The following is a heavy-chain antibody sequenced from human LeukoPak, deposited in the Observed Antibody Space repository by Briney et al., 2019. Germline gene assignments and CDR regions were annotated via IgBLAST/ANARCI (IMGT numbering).Heavy chain of an antibody. CDR1: GFTFSDYY. CDR3: AKGGSSGPTYYFDY. Sequence: GGSLRLSCAASGFTFSDYYMSWIRQAPGKGLEWVSYISSSGSAIYYADSVKGRFTISRDNAKNSLYLQMNSLRAEDTAVYYCAKGGSSGPTYYFDYWGQGTLVTVSS. D-gene: IGHD3-22*01. J-gene: IGHJ4*02. V-gene: IGHV3-11*01. CDR2: ISSSGSAI.